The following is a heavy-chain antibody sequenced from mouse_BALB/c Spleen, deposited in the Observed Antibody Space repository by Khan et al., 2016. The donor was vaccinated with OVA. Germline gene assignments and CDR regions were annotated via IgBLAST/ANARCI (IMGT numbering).Heavy chain of an antibody. J-gene: IGHJ3*01. CDR2: ISTYYGDA. CDR1: GYTFTDFT. V-gene: IGHV1S137*01. Sequence: VMLVESGAELVRPGVSVKISCKGSGYTFTDFTMHWVKQSHAMSLEWIGVISTYYGDADYNQKFKGKATMTVDKSSNTAYMDLARLTSEDSAIXYCARGGGGDRFLYWGQGTLVTVSA. CDR3: ARGGGGDRFLY.